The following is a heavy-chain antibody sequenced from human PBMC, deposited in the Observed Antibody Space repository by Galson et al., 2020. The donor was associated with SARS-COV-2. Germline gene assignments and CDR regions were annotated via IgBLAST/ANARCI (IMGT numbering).Heavy chain of an antibody. Sequence: GGSLRLSCRGSGFSFSNYWMNWVRQAPGKGLEWVANIKQDGSEKFYVESVKGRFTVSRDNTQNSLYLQMNNLRVEDTAFYFCARGSIYYDFWSGRAEYFQHWGQGTLVTLSS. V-gene: IGHV3-7*01. CDR2: IKQDGSEK. J-gene: IGHJ1*01. CDR1: GFSFSNYW. CDR3: ARGSIYYDFWSGRAEYFQH. D-gene: IGHD3-3*01.